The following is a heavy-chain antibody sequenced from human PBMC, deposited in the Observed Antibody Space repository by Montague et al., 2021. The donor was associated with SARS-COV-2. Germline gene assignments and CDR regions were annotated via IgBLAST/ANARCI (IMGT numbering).Heavy chain of an antibody. CDR2: FYSVGST. J-gene: IGHJ3*02. CDR3: ARETMRGDALVN. D-gene: IGHD1-1*01. CDR1: GASVSGSD. V-gene: IGHV4-59*02. Sequence: SETLSLTCTVSGASVSGSDWGWIRHSPGKGLEWMGYFYSVGSTDYNPSLKSRVTISGDTSTNQFSLRVRSVTAADTAVYYCARETMRGDALVNWGQGTMVTVSS.